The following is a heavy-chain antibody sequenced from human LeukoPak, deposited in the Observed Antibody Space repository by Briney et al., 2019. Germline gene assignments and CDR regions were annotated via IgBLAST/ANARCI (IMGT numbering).Heavy chain of an antibody. CDR1: GFSFSNNW. J-gene: IGHJ3*02. Sequence: GGSLRLSCAASGFSFSNNWMSWVRQAPGKGLEWVANINHNGSKKNYVDSVKGRFSFSRDNDKKSMYLQMNSLIADDTAVYFCARQGGYNFTNAFDIWGQGTLVTVSS. V-gene: IGHV3-7*01. D-gene: IGHD5-24*01. CDR2: INHNGSKK. CDR3: ARQGGYNFTNAFDI.